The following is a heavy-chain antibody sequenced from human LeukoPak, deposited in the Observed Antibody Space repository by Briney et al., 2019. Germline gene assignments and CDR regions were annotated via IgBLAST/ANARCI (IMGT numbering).Heavy chain of an antibody. CDR3: AKDGGGQFTIFGVVIKGFFDY. D-gene: IGHD3-3*01. CDR1: GGSISNYY. Sequence: ASETLSLTCTVSGGSISNYYWSWIRQPPGKGLEWIGYIYYSGSTNYNPSPSLKSRVTISVDTSKNQFSLKLRSVTAEDTAVYYCAKDGGGQFTIFGVVIKGFFDYWGQGTLVTVSS. V-gene: IGHV4-59*01. J-gene: IGHJ4*02. CDR2: IYYSGST.